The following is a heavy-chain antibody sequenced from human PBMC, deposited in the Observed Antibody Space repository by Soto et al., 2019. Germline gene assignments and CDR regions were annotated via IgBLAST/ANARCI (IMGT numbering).Heavy chain of an antibody. CDR1: GYTFSTYG. J-gene: IGHJ6*03. V-gene: IGHV1-18*01. CDR2: ISVYNGNT. Sequence: QVQLVQSGAEVKKPGASVKVSCKASGYTFSTYGISWVRQAPGQGLEWMGWISVYNGNTKYAQKLQGRVTMTADTSTSTAYMELRSLRSDDTVVYYCARSPNYYYYMDVWGKGTTVTVSS. CDR3: ARSPNYYYYMDV.